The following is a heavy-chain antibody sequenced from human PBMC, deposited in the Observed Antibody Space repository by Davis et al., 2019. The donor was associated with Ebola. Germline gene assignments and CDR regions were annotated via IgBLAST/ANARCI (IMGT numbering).Heavy chain of an antibody. D-gene: IGHD5-18*01. CDR2: IYYSGST. CDR3: AGGYSYGRLFDY. V-gene: IGHV4-59*08. Sequence: PSETLSLTCPVSGGSTSSYYWSCIRQPPGKGLEWIGYIYYSGSTNYNPSLKSRVTISVDTSKNQFSLKLSSVTAADTAVYYCAGGYSYGRLFDYWGQGTLVTVSS. CDR1: GGSTSSYY. J-gene: IGHJ4*02.